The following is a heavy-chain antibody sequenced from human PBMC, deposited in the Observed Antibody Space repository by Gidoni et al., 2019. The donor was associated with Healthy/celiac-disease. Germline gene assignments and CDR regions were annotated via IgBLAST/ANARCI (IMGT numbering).Heavy chain of an antibody. Sequence: QVQLQESGPGLVKPSETLSLTCTVSGGSISSYYWSWLRQPPGKGLEWIGYIYYSGSTNYNPSLKSRVTISVDTSKNQFSLKLSSVTAADTAVYYCARGSTWTAAGTIDYWGQGTLVTVSS. CDR1: GGSISSYY. CDR3: ARGSTWTAAGTIDY. J-gene: IGHJ4*02. CDR2: IYYSGST. V-gene: IGHV4-59*01. D-gene: IGHD6-13*01.